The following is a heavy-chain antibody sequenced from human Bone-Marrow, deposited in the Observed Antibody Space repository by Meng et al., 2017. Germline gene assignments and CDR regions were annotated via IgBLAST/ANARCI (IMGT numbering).Heavy chain of an antibody. CDR2: INPNSGGT. Sequence: ASVKVSCKASGYTFTGYYMHWGRQAPGQGLEWMGRINPNSGGTNYAQKFQGRVTMTRDTSISTAYMELSRLRSDDTAVYYCARTILLWFGELRGARYGMDVWGQGTTVTVSS. CDR3: ARTILLWFGELRGARYGMDV. V-gene: IGHV1-2*06. J-gene: IGHJ6*02. CDR1: GYTFTGYY. D-gene: IGHD3-10*01.